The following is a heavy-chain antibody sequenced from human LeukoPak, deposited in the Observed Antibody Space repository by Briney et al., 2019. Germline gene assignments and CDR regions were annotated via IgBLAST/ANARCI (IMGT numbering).Heavy chain of an antibody. Sequence: ASVKVSCKASGGTFSSYAISWVRQAPGQGLEGMGGIIPIFGTANYAQKFQGRVTITTDESTSTAYMEVSSLRSEDTAVYYCERGANGLITMVRGVTYNWFDPWGQGTLVTVSS. J-gene: IGHJ5*02. CDR3: ERGANGLITMVRGVTYNWFDP. D-gene: IGHD3-10*01. CDR1: GGTFSSYA. V-gene: IGHV1-69*05. CDR2: IIPIFGTA.